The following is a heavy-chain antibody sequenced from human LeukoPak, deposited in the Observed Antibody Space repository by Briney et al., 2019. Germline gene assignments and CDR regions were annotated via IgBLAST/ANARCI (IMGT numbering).Heavy chain of an antibody. D-gene: IGHD5-12*01. J-gene: IGHJ6*03. Sequence: GGSLRLSCAASGFTFSDYYMSWIRQAPGKGLEWVSYISSSGSTIYYADSVKGRFAISRDNAKNSLYLQMNSLRAEDTAVYYCARDGYSGYFYYYYYMDVWGKGTTVTISS. CDR3: ARDGYSGYFYYYYYMDV. CDR1: GFTFSDYY. CDR2: ISSSGSTI. V-gene: IGHV3-11*04.